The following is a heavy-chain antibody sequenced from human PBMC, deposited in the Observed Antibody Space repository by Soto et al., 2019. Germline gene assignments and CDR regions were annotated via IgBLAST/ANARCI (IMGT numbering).Heavy chain of an antibody. CDR1: GDSISSGSYY. V-gene: IGHV4-39*01. CDR3: ARHDPWGPLDY. D-gene: IGHD3-16*01. J-gene: IGHJ4*02. CDR2: NYHSGHT. Sequence: QLQLQESGPGLVKPSETLSLTCTVSGDSISSGSYYCSWIRQPPGKGLEFIGSNYHSGHTFYNPSVKSRVTTSVDTSRNQFSLKLSSLTAADTAVYYCARHDPWGPLDYWGQGTLVTVSS.